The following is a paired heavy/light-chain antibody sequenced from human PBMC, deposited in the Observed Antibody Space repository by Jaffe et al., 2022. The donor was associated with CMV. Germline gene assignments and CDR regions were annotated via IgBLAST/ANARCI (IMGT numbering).Heavy chain of an antibody. D-gene: IGHD1-26*01. CDR1: GASIRSYY. J-gene: IGHJ6*02. CDR2: IYDTVT. V-gene: IGHV4-59*01. CDR3: ARDFIVTGSTRFYGMDV. Sequence: QVQLQESGPGLVKPSETLSLTCNVSGASIRSYYWSWIRQPPGKGLEWIGYIYDTVTHYNPSLKSRVTISADTSKNEFSLTVTSVTAADTAVYYCARDFIVTGSTRFYGMDVWGQGTTVTVSS.
Light chain of an antibody. V-gene: IGLV2-11*01. Sequence: QSALTQPRSVSGSPGQSVTISCTGTTSDVGAYSYVSWYQHHPGKAPKLIIYDVTRRPSGVPGRFSGSKSGNTASLTISGLQAEDEADYYCCSYAGSYIRYVFGTGTEVTVL. CDR1: TSDVGAYSY. CDR2: DVT. CDR3: CSYAGSYIRYV. J-gene: IGLJ1*01.